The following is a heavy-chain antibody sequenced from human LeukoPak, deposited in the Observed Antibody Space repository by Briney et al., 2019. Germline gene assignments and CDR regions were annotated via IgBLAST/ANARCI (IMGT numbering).Heavy chain of an antibody. CDR3: VRRTASDF. J-gene: IGHJ4*02. CDR1: GFTFTSYV. V-gene: IGHV3-23*01. Sequence: PGGYLRLSCAASGFTFTSYVMSWVRQAPGKGLEWVASVGGGGDYTCYSDSVKGRFTISRDNSENTVYLQMKSLRAEDTAVYYCVRRTASDFWGQGALV. CDR2: VGGGGDYT. D-gene: IGHD2-21*02.